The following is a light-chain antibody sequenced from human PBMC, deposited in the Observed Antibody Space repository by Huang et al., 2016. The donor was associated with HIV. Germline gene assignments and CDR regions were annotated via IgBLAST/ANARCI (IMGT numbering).Light chain of an antibody. CDR1: QSLSSKY. V-gene: IGKV3-20*01. J-gene: IGKJ4*01. Sequence: IVLTQSPATLSLSPGERATLSCRASQSLSSKYLAWYLQKPGQAPRLLISGTSNRATGIPDRFSGSGSGTDFTLTISRLEPEDFAVYYCQQYDTSPLTFGGGTKVEIK. CDR2: GTS. CDR3: QQYDTSPLT.